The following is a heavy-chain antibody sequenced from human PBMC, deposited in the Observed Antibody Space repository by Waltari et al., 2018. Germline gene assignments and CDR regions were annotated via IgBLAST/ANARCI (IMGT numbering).Heavy chain of an antibody. J-gene: IGHJ6*02. CDR3: ASCRAVDTAITYYYYGMDV. V-gene: IGHV3-30-3*01. CDR1: GFTFSSYA. CDR2: KSYDGSNK. Sequence: QVQLVESGGGVVQPGRSLRLSCAASGFTFSSYAMHWVRQAPGKGLEWVAVKSYDGSNKYDADSVKGRFTISRDNSKNTLYRQMNSLRAEDTAVYYCASCRAVDTAITYYYYGMDVWGQGTTVTVSS. D-gene: IGHD5-18*01.